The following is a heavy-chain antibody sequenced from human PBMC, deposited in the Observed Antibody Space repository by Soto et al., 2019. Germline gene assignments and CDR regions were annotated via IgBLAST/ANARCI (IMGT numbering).Heavy chain of an antibody. Sequence: QVQLVESGGGVVQPGRSLRLSCAVSGFTVSTYGMHWVRQAPGKGLEWVAVISRDGGTKYYADSVKGRFTISRDNSRNTLFLEMSSLRGDDMAVYYCTGEVASGYWGQGTLVIVSS. CDR2: ISRDGGTK. CDR1: GFTVSTYG. V-gene: IGHV3-30*03. J-gene: IGHJ4*02. D-gene: IGHD2-8*02. CDR3: TGEVASGY.